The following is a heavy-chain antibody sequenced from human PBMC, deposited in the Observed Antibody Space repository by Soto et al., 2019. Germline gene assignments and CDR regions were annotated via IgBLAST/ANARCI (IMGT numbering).Heavy chain of an antibody. Sequence: EVQLLESGGGLVQPGGSLRLSCAASGFTFSSYAMSWVRQAPGKGLEWVSAISGSGGSTYYADSVKGRFTISRDNAKNTLYLQMHSRRAEDTAVYYCAKPIYGGYGYYYYDYMDGWGKGTMVTVSS. CDR1: GFTFSSYA. J-gene: IGHJ6*03. D-gene: IGHD4-17*01. CDR3: AKPIYGGYGYYYYDYMDG. CDR2: ISGSGGST. V-gene: IGHV3-23*01.